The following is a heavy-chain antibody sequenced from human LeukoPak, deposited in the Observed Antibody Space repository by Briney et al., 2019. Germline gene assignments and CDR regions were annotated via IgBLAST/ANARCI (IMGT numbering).Heavy chain of an antibody. CDR1: GDSISSGGYY. D-gene: IGHD3-22*01. V-gene: IGHV4-31*02. CDR3: ARVAAPDYDSSGYYIDY. Sequence: SETLSLTCSVSGDSISSGGYYWMWIRHHPGKGLEWIGHISYSGTSYNNPSLRSRLTMWIDRSKNQISLDLTSVTAADTAVYYCARVAAPDYDSSGYYIDYWGQGTLVTVSS. CDR2: ISYSGTS. J-gene: IGHJ4*02.